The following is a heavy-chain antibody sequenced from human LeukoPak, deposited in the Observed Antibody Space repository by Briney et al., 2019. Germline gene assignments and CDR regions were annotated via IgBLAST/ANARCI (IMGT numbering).Heavy chain of an antibody. CDR2: ISGSGGST. J-gene: IGHJ4*02. D-gene: IGHD3-16*01. CDR3: AKDLGGFTSLYFDY. V-gene: IGHV3-23*01. Sequence: PGKGLEXXSSISGSGGSTYYADSVKGRFTISRDNSKNTLYLQMNSLRAEDTAVYYCAKDLGGFTSLYFDYWGQGTLVTVSS.